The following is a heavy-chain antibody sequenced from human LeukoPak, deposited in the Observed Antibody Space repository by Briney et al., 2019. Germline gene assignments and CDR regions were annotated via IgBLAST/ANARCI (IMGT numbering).Heavy chain of an antibody. V-gene: IGHV4-34*01. CDR1: GGSFSDYY. D-gene: IGHD6-6*01. J-gene: IGHJ4*02. Sequence: SETLSLTCAVYGGSFSDYYWSWIRQPPGKGLEWIGSIYYSGSTYYNPSLKSRVTISVDTSKNQFSLKLSSVTAADTAVYYCARFEMGIAARPGDYWGQGTLVTVSS. CDR2: IYYSGST. CDR3: ARFEMGIAARPGDY.